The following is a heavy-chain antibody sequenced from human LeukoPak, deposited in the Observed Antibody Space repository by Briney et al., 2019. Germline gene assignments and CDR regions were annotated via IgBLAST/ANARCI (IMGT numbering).Heavy chain of an antibody. V-gene: IGHV5-51*01. D-gene: IGHD3-10*01. J-gene: IGHJ1*01. CDR1: GYSFSNNW. CDR2: ILPGDSDT. CDR3: ATYAGTSSKYFQY. Sequence: GESLKTSCKASGYSFSNNWIGWVPQMPGKGLEWMGIILPGDSDTRYSPSFQGQVTISADKSINTAYVQWSSLKASDTAMYYCATYAGTSSKYFQYWGQGTLVTVSS.